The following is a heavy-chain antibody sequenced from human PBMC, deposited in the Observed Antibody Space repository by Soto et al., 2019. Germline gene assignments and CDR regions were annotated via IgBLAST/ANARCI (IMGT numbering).Heavy chain of an antibody. CDR1: GFTFSTYG. J-gene: IGHJ4*02. CDR3: AKVSSISWGVFDY. CDR2: ISANSGTT. V-gene: IGHV3-23*01. Sequence: GGSLRLSCAASGFTFSTYGMTWVRQAPGKGLEWVSFISANSGTTYFADSVKGRFIISRDNSKSTVYLQMNSLRAEDTAVYYCAKVSSISWGVFDYWGQGTLITVSS. D-gene: IGHD6-13*01.